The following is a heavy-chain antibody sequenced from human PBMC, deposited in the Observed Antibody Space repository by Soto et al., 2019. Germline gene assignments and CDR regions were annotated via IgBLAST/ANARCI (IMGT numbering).Heavy chain of an antibody. J-gene: IGHJ4*02. Sequence: SETLSLTCTVSGASMNNYYGSWVRQPPGKGLEWIGYMYYSGGSNSNPSLKGRVTISVDTSKNQISLKLTSVTAADTAVYYCARARYYYDSSGYLPDYWGQGTLVTVSS. V-gene: IGHV4-59*01. CDR3: ARARYYYDSSGYLPDY. D-gene: IGHD3-22*01. CDR2: MYYSGGS. CDR1: GASMNNYY.